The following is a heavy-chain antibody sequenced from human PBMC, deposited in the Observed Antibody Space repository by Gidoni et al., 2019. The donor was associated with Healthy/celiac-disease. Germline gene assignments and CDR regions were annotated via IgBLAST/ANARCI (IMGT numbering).Heavy chain of an antibody. J-gene: IGHJ4*02. Sequence: EVQLVESGGGLVQPGGSLRLSCAASGFTFSSSAMSWVRQAPGKGLEWVSAISGSGGSTYYADSVKGRFTISRDNSKNTLYLQMNSLRAEDTAVYYCAKDGGSSSSWFTVFDYWGQGTLVTVSS. CDR2: ISGSGGST. D-gene: IGHD6-13*01. CDR3: AKDGGSSSSWFTVFDY. CDR1: GFTFSSSA. V-gene: IGHV3-23*04.